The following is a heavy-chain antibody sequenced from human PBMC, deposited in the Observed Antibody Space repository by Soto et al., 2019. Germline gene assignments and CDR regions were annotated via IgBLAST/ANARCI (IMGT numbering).Heavy chain of an antibody. Sequence: QVQLVQSGAEVKRPGSSVKVSCKASGDTFNFYSINWVRQAPGLGLEWMGRVNPIVSMSNYAQKFQGRVTMPEDKSTSTAYMELSSLRSEDTAIYYCASSYGAGYRAFDYWGQGALVTVSS. D-gene: IGHD3-10*01. CDR1: GDTFNFYS. V-gene: IGHV1-69*02. J-gene: IGHJ4*02. CDR3: ASSYGAGYRAFDY. CDR2: VNPIVSMS.